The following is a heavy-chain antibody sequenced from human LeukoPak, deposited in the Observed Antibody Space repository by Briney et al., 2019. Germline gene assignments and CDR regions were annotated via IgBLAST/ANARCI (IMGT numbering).Heavy chain of an antibody. CDR2: ISSGGTSK. Sequence: GGSLRLSCAASGFTFSTHSMDWVRQAPGKALEWVSSISSGGTSKFYADSVKGRFTISRDNAKNSLFLQMNSLRADATAVYYCARDPPGSSWTFDLWGQGTLVTVSS. CDR3: ARDPPGSSWTFDL. J-gene: IGHJ5*02. D-gene: IGHD6-13*01. CDR1: GFTFSTHS. V-gene: IGHV3-21*01.